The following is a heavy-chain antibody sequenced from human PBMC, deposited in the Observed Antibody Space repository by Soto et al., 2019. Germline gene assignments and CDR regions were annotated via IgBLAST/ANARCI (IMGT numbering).Heavy chain of an antibody. Sequence: EVQLVESGGGLVKPGESLRLSCTFTFSSYSLNWVRQAPGKGLEWVSSISSGSAYIKYADSVKGRFTISRDNANNLLYLHMRSLRVDDSAVYYCTRDERGSYDNWFNPWGQGTLVTVSS. CDR1: TFSSYS. CDR3: TRDERGSYDNWFNP. CDR2: ISSGSAYI. V-gene: IGHV3-21*01. J-gene: IGHJ5*02. D-gene: IGHD1-26*01.